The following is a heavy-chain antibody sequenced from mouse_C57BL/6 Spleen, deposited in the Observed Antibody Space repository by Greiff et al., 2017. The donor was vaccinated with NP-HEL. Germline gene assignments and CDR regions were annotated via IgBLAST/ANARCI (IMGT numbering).Heavy chain of an antibody. CDR2: INPGSGGT. CDR1: GYAFTNYL. CDR3: ARSLYDYGGY. J-gene: IGHJ2*01. Sequence: VKLQQSGAELVRPGTSVKVSCKASGYAFTNYLIEWVKQRPGQGLEWIGVINPGSGGTNYNEKFKGKATLTADKSSSTAYMQLSSLTSEDSAVYFCARSLYDYGGYWGQGTTLTVSS. V-gene: IGHV1-54*01. D-gene: IGHD2-4*01.